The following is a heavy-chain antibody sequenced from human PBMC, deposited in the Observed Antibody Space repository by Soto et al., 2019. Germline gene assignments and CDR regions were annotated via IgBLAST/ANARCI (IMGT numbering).Heavy chain of an antibody. CDR3: AGGRYGDY. Sequence: QVHLVQSGAEVRKPGASVKVSCKGSGYTFTTYGITWVRQAPGQGLEWMGWISAHNDNTNYAQKVQGRVTVTRDTSTSTAYMELRNLRSDATAVYYCAGGRYGDYWGQGALVTVSS. J-gene: IGHJ4*02. D-gene: IGHD1-1*01. V-gene: IGHV1-18*01. CDR2: ISAHNDNT. CDR1: GYTFTTYG.